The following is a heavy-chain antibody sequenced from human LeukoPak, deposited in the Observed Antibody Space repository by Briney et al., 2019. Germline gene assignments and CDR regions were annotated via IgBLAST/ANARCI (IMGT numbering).Heavy chain of an antibody. V-gene: IGHV3-48*03. CDR3: ARGGYCTNGVCYSTSPFDY. CDR1: GFTFSSYE. J-gene: IGHJ4*02. Sequence: GRSLRLSCADSGFTFSSYEMNWVSQAPGKGLEWVSYISSSGSTIYYADSVKGRFTISRDNAKNSLYLQMNSLRAEDTAVYYCARGGYCTNGVCYSTSPFDYWGQGTLVTVSS. D-gene: IGHD2-8*01. CDR2: ISSSGSTI.